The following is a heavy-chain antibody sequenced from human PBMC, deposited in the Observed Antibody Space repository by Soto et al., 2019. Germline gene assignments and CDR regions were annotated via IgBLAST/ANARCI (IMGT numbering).Heavy chain of an antibody. V-gene: IGHV4-59*08. CDR3: ARRYGSFFDY. J-gene: IGHJ4*02. Sequence: SETLSLICTVSGGSISSYYWSWIRQPPGKGLEWIGYIYYSGSTNYNPSLKSRVTISVDTSKNQISLKLSSVTAADTAVYYCARRYGSFFDYWGQGTLVPVSS. D-gene: IGHD5-18*01. CDR1: GGSISSYY. CDR2: IYYSGST.